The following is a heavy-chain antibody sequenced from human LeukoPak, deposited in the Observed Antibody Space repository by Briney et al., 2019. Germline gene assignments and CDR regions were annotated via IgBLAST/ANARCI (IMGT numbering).Heavy chain of an antibody. CDR2: IYYSGST. D-gene: IGHD5-18*01. J-gene: IGHJ5*02. CDR1: GGSISSYY. Sequence: SETLSLTCTVSGGSISSYYWSWIRQPPGKGLEWIGYIYYSGSTNYNPSLKSRVTISVDTSKNQFSLKLSSVTAADTAVYYCARASWIQLWPNWFDPWGQGTLVTVSS. V-gene: IGHV4-59*01. CDR3: ARASWIQLWPNWFDP.